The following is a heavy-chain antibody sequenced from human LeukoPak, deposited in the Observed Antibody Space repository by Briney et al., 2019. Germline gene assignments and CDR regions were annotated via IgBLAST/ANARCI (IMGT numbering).Heavy chain of an antibody. Sequence: ASVKVSCKVSGYTLTELSMHWVRQAPGKGLEWMGGFDPEDGETIYAQKFQGRVTMTEDTSTDTAYMELSSLRSEDTAVYYCATDQIFLAAAGHYWGQGTLITVSS. V-gene: IGHV1-24*01. CDR3: ATDQIFLAAAGHY. D-gene: IGHD6-13*01. CDR2: FDPEDGET. CDR1: GYTLTELS. J-gene: IGHJ4*02.